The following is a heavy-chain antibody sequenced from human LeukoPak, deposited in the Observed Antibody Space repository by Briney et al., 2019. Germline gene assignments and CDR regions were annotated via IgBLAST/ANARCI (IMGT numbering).Heavy chain of an antibody. CDR3: ARLYRGSYRAGGFDY. CDR2: IYPGDSVT. D-gene: IGHD1-26*01. Sequence: GASLKISCKGSGYRFTSYWIGWVRQLPGKGLEWMGIIYPGDSVTRYSPSFQGQVTISADKSISTAYLQWSSLKASDTAMYYCARLYRGSYRAGGFDYWGQGTLVTVSS. J-gene: IGHJ4*02. V-gene: IGHV5-51*01. CDR1: GYRFTSYW.